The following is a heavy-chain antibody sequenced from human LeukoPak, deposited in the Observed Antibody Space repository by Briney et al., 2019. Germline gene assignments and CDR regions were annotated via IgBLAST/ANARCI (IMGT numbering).Heavy chain of an antibody. CDR3: AKAYSGTYPYYFDY. J-gene: IGHJ4*02. Sequence: PSETLSLTCAVSGGSISSSNWWTWVRQPPGQGLEWIGEIYFSGSTNYSPSLKSRVTISVDKSKNQFSLKLSSVTAADTAVYYCAKAYSGTYPYYFDYWGQGTLVTVSS. CDR2: IYFSGST. D-gene: IGHD1-26*01. CDR1: GGSISSSNW. V-gene: IGHV4-4*02.